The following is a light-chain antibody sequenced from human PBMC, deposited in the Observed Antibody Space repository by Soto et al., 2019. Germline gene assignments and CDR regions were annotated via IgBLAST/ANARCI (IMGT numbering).Light chain of an antibody. CDR2: GAS. V-gene: IGKV3-15*01. J-gene: IGKJ1*01. CDR1: QSVNSN. Sequence: EVVMTQSPATLSASPGERVTLSCRASQSVNSNLAWYQQKPGQAPRLRIYGASTRATGIPARFSGSGSGADFTLTISSLQSEDLAVYYCQQYDNWPPWTFGQGTKVEIK. CDR3: QQYDNWPPWT.